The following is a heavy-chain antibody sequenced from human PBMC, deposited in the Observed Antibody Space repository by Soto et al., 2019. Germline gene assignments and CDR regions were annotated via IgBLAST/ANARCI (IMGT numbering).Heavy chain of an antibody. V-gene: IGHV3-49*04. J-gene: IGHJ6*02. CDR1: GFTFGDYA. Sequence: GGSLRLSCTASGFTFGDYAMSWVRQAPGKGLEWVGFIRSKAYGGTTEYAASVKGRFTISRDDSKSIAYLQMNSLKTEDTAVYYCTRDREGIQLWLRYYYGMDVWGQGTTVTVSS. CDR2: IRSKAYGGTT. CDR3: TRDREGIQLWLRYYYGMDV. D-gene: IGHD5-18*01.